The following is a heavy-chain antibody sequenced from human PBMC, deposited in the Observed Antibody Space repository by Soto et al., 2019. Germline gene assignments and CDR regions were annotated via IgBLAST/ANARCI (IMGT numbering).Heavy chain of an antibody. J-gene: IGHJ6*03. CDR3: ARASVLVPAPYYLAV. V-gene: IGHV3-7*01. CDR1: GFTFRRYG. D-gene: IGHD2-2*01. CDR2: IKQDGSEK. Sequence: GGSLRLSCAASGFTFRRYGMSWVRQAPGKGLEWVANIKQDGSEKYYVDSVKGRFTISRDNAKNSLYLQMNSLRAEDTAVYYCARASVLVPAPYYLAVWGKGITVNVSS.